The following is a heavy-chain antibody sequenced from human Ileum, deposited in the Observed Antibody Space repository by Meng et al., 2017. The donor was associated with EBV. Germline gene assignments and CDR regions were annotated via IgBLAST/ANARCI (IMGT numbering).Heavy chain of an antibody. V-gene: IGHV4-4*02. D-gene: IGHD3-16*01. J-gene: IGHJ4*02. CDR1: ADPFTGTYW. Sequence: VPLQVEGHILVSPSVTLSLTCTVSADPFTGTYWWIRCRQTPEKGLEWIGSAYPCGAPVYNPSLKSRVTISLDKARNQFSLNLIHVTAADAAVYYCARDAFQYASGIPAHWGQGTLVTVSS. CDR3: ARDAFQYASGIPAH. CDR2: AYPCGAP.